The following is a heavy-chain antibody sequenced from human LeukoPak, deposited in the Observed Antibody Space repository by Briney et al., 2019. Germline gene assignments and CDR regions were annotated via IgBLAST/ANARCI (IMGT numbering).Heavy chain of an antibody. CDR1: GGSISSYY. D-gene: IGHD6-13*01. CDR3: AAQTSSSWYPPGFDP. V-gene: IGHV4-39*07. CDR2: IYYSGST. J-gene: IGHJ5*02. Sequence: SETLSLTCTVSGGSISSYYWSWIRQPPGKGLEWIGSIYYSGSTYYNPSLKSRVTISVDTSKNQFSLKLSSVTAADTAVYYCAAQTSSSWYPPGFDPWGQGTLVTVSS.